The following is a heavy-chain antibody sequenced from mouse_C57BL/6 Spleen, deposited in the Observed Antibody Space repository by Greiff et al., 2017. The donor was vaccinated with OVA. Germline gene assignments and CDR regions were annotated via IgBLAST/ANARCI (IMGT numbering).Heavy chain of an antibody. D-gene: IGHD1-1*01. CDR3: TSHYYGSSFNY. CDR2: IDPETGGT. CDR1: GYTFTDYE. Sequence: QVQLQQSGAELVRPGASVTLSCKASGYTFTDYEMHWVKQTPVHGLEWIGAIDPETGGTAYNQKFKGKAILTADKSSSTAYMELRSLTSEDSAVYFSTSHYYGSSFNYWGQGTTLTVSS. J-gene: IGHJ2*01. V-gene: IGHV1-15*01.